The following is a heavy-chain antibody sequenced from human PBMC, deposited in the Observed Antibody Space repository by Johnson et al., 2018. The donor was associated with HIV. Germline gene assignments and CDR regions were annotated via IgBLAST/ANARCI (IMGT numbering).Heavy chain of an antibody. CDR2: ISSTSSTI. CDR3: ARVMVQGDAFDI. CDR1: GFTFSSYA. J-gene: IGHJ3*02. D-gene: IGHD3-10*01. Sequence: EKLVESGGGVVQPGRSLRLSCAASGFTFSSYAMHWVRQAPGKGLEWISYISSTSSTIDYVDSVKGRFTVSRDNAKNSLYLQMNSLRAEDTAVYYCARVMVQGDAFDIWGQGTMVTVSS. V-gene: IGHV3-48*04.